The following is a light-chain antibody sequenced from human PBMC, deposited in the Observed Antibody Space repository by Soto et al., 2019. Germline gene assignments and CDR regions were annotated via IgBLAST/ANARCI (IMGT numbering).Light chain of an antibody. CDR1: QSITRD. Sequence: EIVMTQFPASLSVSPGERVTLSCRASQSITRDLAWYQQKPGQTPRLLIYGASTRATGIPARFSGSGSGTEFTLTISSLQSEDFAIYYCQQYNNWLMLSFGGGTKVEIK. V-gene: IGKV3-15*01. CDR3: QQYNNWLMLS. J-gene: IGKJ4*01. CDR2: GAS.